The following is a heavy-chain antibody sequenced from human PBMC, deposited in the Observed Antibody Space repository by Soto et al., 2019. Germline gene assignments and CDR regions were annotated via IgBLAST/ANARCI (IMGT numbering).Heavy chain of an antibody. D-gene: IGHD3-10*02. Sequence: EVQLLESGGGLVQPGGSLRLSCAASGFTFSSYAMSWVRQVPGKGLEWVSAISGSGGSTYFADSVKGRFTISRDNSQNTIYMQMNSLRAEDTAVYYCAKVNNNVFHLFDFDVWGQGTMVTVSS. J-gene: IGHJ3*01. V-gene: IGHV3-23*01. CDR2: ISGSGGST. CDR3: AKVNNNVFHLFDFDV. CDR1: GFTFSSYA.